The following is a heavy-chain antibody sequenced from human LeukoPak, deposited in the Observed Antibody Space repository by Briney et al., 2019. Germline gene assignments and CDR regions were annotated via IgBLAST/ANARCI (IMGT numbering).Heavy chain of an antibody. CDR1: GGSISSSSYY. J-gene: IGHJ4*02. Sequence: SETLSLTCTVSGGSISSSSYYWVWLRQPPGKGLEGIGSIYYSGNTYNNPSLKSRVTISVDTPKNQFSLKLSSVTAADTAVYYCARQRRTPYSGDYHDYWGQGTLVTVSS. D-gene: IGHD2-15*01. CDR2: IYYSGNT. V-gene: IGHV4-39*01. CDR3: ARQRRTPYSGDYHDY.